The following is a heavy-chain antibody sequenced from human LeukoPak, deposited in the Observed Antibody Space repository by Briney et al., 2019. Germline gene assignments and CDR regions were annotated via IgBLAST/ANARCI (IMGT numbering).Heavy chain of an antibody. V-gene: IGHV3-11*04. CDR1: GGSISSSSYY. J-gene: IGHJ6*03. CDR2: ISGSDSTT. CDR3: ASLYYYYYMDV. Sequence: LFLTCTVSGGSISSSSYYWGWIRQAPGKGLEWVSYISGSDSTTYYADSVKGRFTISRDNAKNSLYLQMNSLRAEDTAVYYCASLYYYYYMDVWGKGTTVTVSS.